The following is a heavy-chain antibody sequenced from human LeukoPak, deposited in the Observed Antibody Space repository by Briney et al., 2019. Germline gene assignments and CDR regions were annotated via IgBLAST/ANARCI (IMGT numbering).Heavy chain of an antibody. J-gene: IGHJ4*02. D-gene: IGHD3-22*01. V-gene: IGHV1-18*01. Sequence: ASVKVSCKASGYTFTNYGLIWVRQAPGQGLEWMGWINTFNANTKYGQKFQGRVTMTTDKTTSTAYMELRNLRSDVTAVYYCARSHSGSLRAPFDYWGQGTLVTVSS. CDR1: GYTFTNYG. CDR2: INTFNANT. CDR3: ARSHSGSLRAPFDY.